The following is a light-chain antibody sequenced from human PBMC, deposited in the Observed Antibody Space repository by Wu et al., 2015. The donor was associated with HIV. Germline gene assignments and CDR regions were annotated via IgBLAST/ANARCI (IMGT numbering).Light chain of an antibody. CDR2: DAS. Sequence: EIVLTQFPATLSLSPGERATLSCRASQSVASFLAWYQQKPGQAPRLLIYDASNRATGIPARFSGSGSGTDFTLTISSLEPEDFAVYYCQQYGRSPDSFGQGTKLEIK. J-gene: IGKJ2*03. CDR1: QSVASF. CDR3: QQYGRSPDS. V-gene: IGKV3-11*01.